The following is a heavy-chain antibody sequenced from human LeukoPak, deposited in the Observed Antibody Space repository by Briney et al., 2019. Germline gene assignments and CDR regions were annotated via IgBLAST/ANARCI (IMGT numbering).Heavy chain of an antibody. D-gene: IGHD3-10*01. Sequence: GGSLRLSCAASGLTFYDQAMHWGRQGPGTGLEWVALSGNDGSTYYADSVRGRFTISRDSKNSLYLEMDSLRTEDTALYYCANQTKYCSASAGSYWGAFDPWGQGTMVTVFS. CDR2: SGNDGST. CDR1: GLTFYDQA. J-gene: IGHJ3*01. CDR3: ANQTKYCSASAGSYWGAFDP. V-gene: IGHV3-43*02.